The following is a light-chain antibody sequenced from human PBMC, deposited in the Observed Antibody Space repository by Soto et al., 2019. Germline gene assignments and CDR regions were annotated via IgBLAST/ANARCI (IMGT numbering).Light chain of an antibody. Sequence: EIMMTQSPVTLSVSPGEGATVSCRASQSVNSNLAWYQQKPGRSPRLLIYGASTRATDIPARFSGSGSGTEFTLTISSLQSEDFAVYYCQQYGGSPRTFGQGTRWIS. CDR2: GAS. V-gene: IGKV3-15*01. CDR1: QSVNSN. J-gene: IGKJ1*01. CDR3: QQYGGSPRT.